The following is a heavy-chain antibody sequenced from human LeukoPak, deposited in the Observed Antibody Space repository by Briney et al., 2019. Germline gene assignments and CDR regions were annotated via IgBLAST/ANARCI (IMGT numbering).Heavy chain of an antibody. V-gene: IGHV4-59*10. J-gene: IGHJ4*02. CDR2: IYSSGST. Sequence: SETLSLACAVYGGSFSGYYWSWIRQPAGKGLEWIGRIYSSGSTLYNPSLKSRVTMSVDTSKNHFSLRLTSVTAADTAVYYCARGPYCGDDCYFDSWGRGTLFTVSS. CDR1: GGSFSGYY. D-gene: IGHD2-21*01. CDR3: ARGPYCGDDCYFDS.